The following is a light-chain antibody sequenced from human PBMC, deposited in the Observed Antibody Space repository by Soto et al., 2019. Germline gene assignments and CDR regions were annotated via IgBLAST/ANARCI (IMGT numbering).Light chain of an antibody. CDR1: QSVSSSY. V-gene: IGKV3-20*01. J-gene: IGKJ3*01. Sequence: EIVLTQSPGTLSLSPGERATLSCRASQSVSSSYLAWYQQKPGQAPRLLIYGASSRATGIPDRFSGSGSGTDCTLTISRLEPEDCSVYYCQQYGSSRFTFGPGTKVDIK. CDR2: GAS. CDR3: QQYGSSRFT.